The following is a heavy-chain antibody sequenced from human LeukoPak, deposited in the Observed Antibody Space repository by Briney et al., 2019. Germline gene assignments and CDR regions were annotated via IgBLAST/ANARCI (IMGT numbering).Heavy chain of an antibody. D-gene: IGHD3-10*01. CDR2: ISGSDGST. J-gene: IGHJ5*02. V-gene: IGHV3-23*01. CDR1: GFAFSSYA. CDR3: ARNPTMVRGVPNWFDP. Sequence: PGGSQRLSCAASGFAFSSYAMSWVRQAPGKGLEWVSSISGSDGSTNYADSVKGRFTISRDNSKNTLYLQMNSLRAEDTAVYYCARNPTMVRGVPNWFDPWGQGTLVTVSS.